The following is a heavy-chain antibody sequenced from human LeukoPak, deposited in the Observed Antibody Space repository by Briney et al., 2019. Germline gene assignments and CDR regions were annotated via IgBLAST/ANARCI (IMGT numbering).Heavy chain of an antibody. J-gene: IGHJ4*02. V-gene: IGHV4-31*03. CDR3: ACLQGTASAILDY. CDR2: IFYSGAT. CDR1: GDSIRRGGYY. D-gene: IGHD5-18*01. Sequence: SETLSLTCSVSGDSIRRGGYYWSWIRQHPGKGLECIGYIFYSGATNYNPSLKSRASISLDTSKNQFSLKLSSVTAADTAVYYCACLQGTASAILDYWGQGTLVTVSA.